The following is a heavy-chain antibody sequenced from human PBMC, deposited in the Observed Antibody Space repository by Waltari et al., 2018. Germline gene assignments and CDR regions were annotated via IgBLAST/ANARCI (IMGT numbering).Heavy chain of an antibody. CDR3: ARGGQQLVRGTYGMDV. Sequence: QVQLQESGPGLVKPSETLSLTCTVSGGSISSHYWSWIRQPPGKGLEWIGYIYNSGSTTYNPSLKSRVTISVDTSKNQCSLKLSSVTAADTAVYYCARGGQQLVRGTYGMDVWGQGTTVTVSS. CDR2: IYNSGST. D-gene: IGHD6-13*01. CDR1: GGSISSHY. J-gene: IGHJ6*02. V-gene: IGHV4-59*11.